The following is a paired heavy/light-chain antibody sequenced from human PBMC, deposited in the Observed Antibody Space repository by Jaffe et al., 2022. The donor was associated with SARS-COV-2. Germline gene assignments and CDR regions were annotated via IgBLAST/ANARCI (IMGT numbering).Heavy chain of an antibody. J-gene: IGHJ6*02. D-gene: IGHD6-25*01. CDR3: ARDPPTMAATRKILDV. Sequence: VQLVQSGAEVKKPGASVTVSCEASGYTFSDYYMHWVRQAPGQGLEWMGWINPNSGDTRSAQNFQGRLTMTRDTSIWTVYMELSRLRFDDTAVYYCARDPPTMAATRKILDVWGQGTTVTVSS. CDR1: GYTFSDYY. V-gene: IGHV1-2*02. CDR2: INPNSGDT.
Light chain of an antibody. CDR2: AAS. CDR1: QGIRNY. Sequence: DIQMTQSPSSLSASVGDRVTITCRASQGIRNYLAWYQQKPGKVPKLLIYAASTLQSGVPSRFSGGGSGTDFTLTISSLQPEDVATYYCQKYDGGPWTFGQGTKVEIK. J-gene: IGKJ1*01. V-gene: IGKV1-27*01. CDR3: QKYDGGPWT.